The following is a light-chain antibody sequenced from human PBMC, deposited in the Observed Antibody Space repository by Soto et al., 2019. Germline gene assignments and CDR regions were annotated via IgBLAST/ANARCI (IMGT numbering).Light chain of an antibody. CDR1: SSNIGNNY. CDR2: ETD. CDR3: GTWDSSLSAHV. J-gene: IGLJ1*01. Sequence: QSVLTQPPSVSAAPGHKVTIFCSGSSSNIGNNYVSWYQQLPGAAPKLLIYETDKRLSGVPDRISGSKSGTSATLGITGLQAGDEADYHCGTWDSSLSAHVFGTGTKVTVL. V-gene: IGLV1-51*02.